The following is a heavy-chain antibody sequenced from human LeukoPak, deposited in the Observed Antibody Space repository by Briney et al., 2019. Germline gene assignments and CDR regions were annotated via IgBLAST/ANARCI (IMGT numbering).Heavy chain of an antibody. CDR2: ISGDSSGNYI. CDR1: GFSFSLYS. Sequence: PGGSLRLSCVASGFSFSLYSMNWVSQAPGKGLEWVSTISGDSSGNYIDYADSVKGRFTISRDNAKNSVFLQMNGLRDDDTAVYYCTREGGVGSWGQGTLVSVSS. J-gene: IGHJ5*01. V-gene: IGHV3-21*01. CDR3: TREGGVGS. D-gene: IGHD3-16*01.